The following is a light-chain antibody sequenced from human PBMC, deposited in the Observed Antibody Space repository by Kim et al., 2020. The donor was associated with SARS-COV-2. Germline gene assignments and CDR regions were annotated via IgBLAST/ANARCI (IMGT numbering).Light chain of an antibody. CDR2: EVN. CDR1: SGSIASNY. J-gene: IGLJ1*01. V-gene: IGLV6-57*04. CDR3: QSYNISNSV. Sequence: LTQPHSVSESPGKTVTISCTRSSGSIASNYVQWYPQRPGSAPTTVIYEVNQGPSGVPDRFSGSIDSSSNSASLTISGLKTEDETDYYCQSYNISNSVFGTGTQLTVL.